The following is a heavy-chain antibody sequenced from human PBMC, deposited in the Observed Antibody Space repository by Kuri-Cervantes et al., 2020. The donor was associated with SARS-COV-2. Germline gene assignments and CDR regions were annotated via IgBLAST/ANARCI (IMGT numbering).Heavy chain of an antibody. D-gene: IGHD6-19*01. Sequence: GSLRLSCTVSGGSISSYYWSWIRQPAGKGLEWIGRIYTSGSTYYNLSLKSRVTMSVDTSKNQFSLKLSSVTAADTAVYYCARGDGMAGTTPYDYWGQGTLVTVSS. CDR3: ARGDGMAGTTPYDY. CDR1: GGSISSYY. V-gene: IGHV4-4*07. J-gene: IGHJ4*02. CDR2: IYTSGST.